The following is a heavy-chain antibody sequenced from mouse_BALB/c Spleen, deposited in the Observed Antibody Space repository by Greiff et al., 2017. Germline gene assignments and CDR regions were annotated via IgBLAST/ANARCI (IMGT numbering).Heavy chain of an antibody. CDR2: ISTYYGDA. J-gene: IGHJ4*01. CDR3: ARDDGYSSYAMDY. V-gene: IGHV1S137*01. Sequence: QVQLQQSGAELVRPGVSVKISCKGSGYTFTDYAMHWVKQSHAKSLEWIGVISTYYGDASYNQKFKSKATLTVDKSSSTAYMQLSSLTSEDSAVYYCARDDGYSSYAMDYWGQGTSVTVSS. CDR1: GYTFTDYA. D-gene: IGHD2-3*01.